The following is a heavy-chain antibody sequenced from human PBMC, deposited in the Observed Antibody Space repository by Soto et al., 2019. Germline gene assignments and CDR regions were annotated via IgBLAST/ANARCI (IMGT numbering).Heavy chain of an antibody. V-gene: IGHV5-51*01. CDR2: IYPGDSGT. D-gene: IGHD2-15*01. CDR1: GYTFTNYW. Sequence: GESLKISCKASGYTFTNYWIGWVRQMPGKGLEWMGNIYPGDSGTKYSPSFQGQVTISADRSINTAYLQWSSLRAEDTAVYYCARSQYGGDCWGQGTLVTVSS. CDR3: ARSQYGGDC. J-gene: IGHJ4*02.